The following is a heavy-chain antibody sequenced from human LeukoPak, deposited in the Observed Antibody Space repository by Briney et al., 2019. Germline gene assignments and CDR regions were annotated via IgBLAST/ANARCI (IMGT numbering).Heavy chain of an antibody. Sequence: SETLSLTCAVYGGSFSGYYWSWVRQPPGKGLEWIGYISYSGSTNSGKSTNYNPSLKSRVTLSVDTSRNQFSLKLTSVTAADTAVYYCARGHYYFDYWGQGTLVTVSS. V-gene: IGHV4-34*11. CDR1: GGSFSGYY. CDR3: ARGHYYFDY. CDR2: ISYSGSTNSGKST. J-gene: IGHJ4*02.